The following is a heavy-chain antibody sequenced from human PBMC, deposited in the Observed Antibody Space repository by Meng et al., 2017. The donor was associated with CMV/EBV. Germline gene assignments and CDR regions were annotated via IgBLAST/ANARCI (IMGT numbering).Heavy chain of an antibody. Sequence: SVKVSCKASGGTFSSYAISWVRQAPGQGLEWMGGIIPILDIANYAQKLQGRVTITADKSTSTAYMDLGSLRSEDTALYYCARIPVNCTSTSCYEGYYYYYGAMDVWGQGTTVTVSS. CDR1: GGTFSSYA. CDR3: ARIPVNCTSTSCYEGYYYYYGAMDV. J-gene: IGHJ6*02. D-gene: IGHD2-2*01. CDR2: IIPILDIA. V-gene: IGHV1-69*10.